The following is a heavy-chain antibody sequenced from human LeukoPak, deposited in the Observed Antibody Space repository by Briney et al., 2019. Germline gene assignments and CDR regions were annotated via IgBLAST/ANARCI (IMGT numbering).Heavy chain of an antibody. Sequence: PSETLSLTCTVSGGSISSYYWSWIRQPAGKGMEWIGRIYTSGSTNYNPSLKSRVTISVDTSKNQFSLKLSSVTAADTAVYYCARDYYDSSGYDNYFDYWGQGTLVTVSS. J-gene: IGHJ4*02. D-gene: IGHD3-22*01. CDR3: ARDYYDSSGYDNYFDY. CDR2: IYTSGST. V-gene: IGHV4-4*07. CDR1: GGSISSYY.